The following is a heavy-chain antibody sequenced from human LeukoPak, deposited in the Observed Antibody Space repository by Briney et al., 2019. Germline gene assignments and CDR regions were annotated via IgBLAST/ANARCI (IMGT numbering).Heavy chain of an antibody. CDR2: ISSRSSYI. V-gene: IGHV3-21*01. J-gene: IGHJ4*02. Sequence: GGSLRLSCAASGFTFSTYTMNWVRQAPGKGLEWVSSISSRSSYIYYADSVKGRFTISRDNAKNSLYLQMNSLRAEDTAVYYCASPQEGYCSGGSCYSLDYWGQGTLVTVSS. D-gene: IGHD2-15*01. CDR1: GFTFSTYT. CDR3: ASPQEGYCSGGSCYSLDY.